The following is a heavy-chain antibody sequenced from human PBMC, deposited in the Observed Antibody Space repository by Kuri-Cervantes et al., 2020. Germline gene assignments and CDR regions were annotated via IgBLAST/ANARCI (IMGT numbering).Heavy chain of an antibody. CDR2: IIPIFGTA. V-gene: IGHV1-69*05. CDR3: AGVYGDYELGI. D-gene: IGHD4-17*01. J-gene: IGHJ3*02. CDR1: GGTFSSYA. Sequence: SVKVSCKASGGTFSSYAISWVRQAPGQGLEWMGGIIPIFGTANYAQKFQGRVTMTRNTSISTAYMELRSLRSDDTAVYYCAGVYGDYELGIWGQGTMVTVSS.